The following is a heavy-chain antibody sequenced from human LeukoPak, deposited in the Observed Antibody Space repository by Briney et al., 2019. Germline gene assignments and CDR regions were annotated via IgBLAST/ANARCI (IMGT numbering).Heavy chain of an antibody. V-gene: IGHV4-39*01. CDR1: EFSVGSNY. CDR3: ARRIILTGSFDY. J-gene: IGHJ4*02. CDR2: IYYSGST. D-gene: IGHD3-9*01. Sequence: PGGSLRLSCAASEFSVGSNYMTWVRQPPGKGLEWIGSIYYSGSTYYNPSLKSRVTISVDTSKNQFSLKLSSVTAADTAVYYCARRIILTGSFDYWGQGTLVTVSS.